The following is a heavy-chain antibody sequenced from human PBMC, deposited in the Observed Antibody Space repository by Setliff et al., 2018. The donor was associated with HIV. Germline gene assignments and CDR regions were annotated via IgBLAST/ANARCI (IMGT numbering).Heavy chain of an antibody. CDR2: IHSSGTT. Sequence: PSETLSLTCTVSGGSFSSSTYSWGWIRQPPGMGLEWIGSIHSSGTTDYKSSLKSRVAMSVDTSRSQFSLKLRSVTAADTAVYYCARHKTNYDFYAFDVWGQGTMVTVSS. CDR3: ARHKTNYDFYAFDV. V-gene: IGHV4-39*01. CDR1: GGSFSSSTYS. J-gene: IGHJ3*01. D-gene: IGHD3-3*01.